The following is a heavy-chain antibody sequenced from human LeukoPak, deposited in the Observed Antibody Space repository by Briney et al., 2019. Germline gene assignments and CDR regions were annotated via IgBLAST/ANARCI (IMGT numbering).Heavy chain of an antibody. CDR1: GFTFSNAW. V-gene: IGHV3-15*01. CDR2: IKSKTDGGTT. Sequence: SGGSLRLSCAAPGFTFSNAWMSWVRQAPGKGLEWVGRIKSKTDGGTTDYAAPVKGRFTTSRDDSKNTLYLQMNSLKTEDTAVYYCTTAYSSGWYQDDYWGQGTLVTVSS. J-gene: IGHJ4*02. D-gene: IGHD6-19*01. CDR3: TTAYSSGWYQDDY.